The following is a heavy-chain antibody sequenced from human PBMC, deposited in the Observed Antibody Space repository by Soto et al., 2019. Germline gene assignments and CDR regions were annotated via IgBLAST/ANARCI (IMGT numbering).Heavy chain of an antibody. J-gene: IGHJ4*02. V-gene: IGHV3-23*04. Sequence: DVRLVESGGGLVQPGGSLRLSCAASELSSSNHAMTWVRQAPGKGLEWVSGISGSDGGAYYADSVKGRFTISRDNSRSTLYLQMNSLRVEDTAVYYCASGGLHGYTNGGLSYFHSWGQGTLVTVSS. CDR3: ASGGLHGYTNGGLSYFHS. CDR1: ELSSSNHA. CDR2: ISGSDGGA. D-gene: IGHD5-18*01.